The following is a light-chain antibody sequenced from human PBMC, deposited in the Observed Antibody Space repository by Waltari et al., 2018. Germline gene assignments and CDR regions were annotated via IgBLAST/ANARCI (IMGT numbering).Light chain of an antibody. V-gene: IGKV3D-15*01. CDR1: QSFYSN. CDR3: QQYNRWPPIT. J-gene: IGKJ5*01. Sequence: EIVMTQSPATLSVSPGERATLSCRASQSFYSNLAWYQQKPGQAPRLLIYDASARATGIPARFTGSGSGTEFPLTISSLQSEDSAVYSCQQYNRWPPITFGQGTRLEIK. CDR2: DAS.